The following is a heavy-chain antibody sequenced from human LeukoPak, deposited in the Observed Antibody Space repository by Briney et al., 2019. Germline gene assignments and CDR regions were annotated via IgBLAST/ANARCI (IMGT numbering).Heavy chain of an antibody. J-gene: IGHJ4*02. CDR2: IYYSGST. CDR1: GGSISSGDYY. CDR3: ARVGSRATRYNFDY. D-gene: IGHD5-12*01. Sequence: SETLSLTCTVSGGSISSGDYYWSWIRQPPGKGLEWIGYIYYSGSTYYNPSLKSRVTISVDTSKNQFSPKLSSVTAADTAVYYCARVGSRATRYNFDYWGQGTLVTVSS. V-gene: IGHV4-30-4*01.